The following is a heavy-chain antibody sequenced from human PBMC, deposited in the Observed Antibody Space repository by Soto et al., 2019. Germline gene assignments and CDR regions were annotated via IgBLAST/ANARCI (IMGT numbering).Heavy chain of an antibody. CDR2: ISTYNGNT. Sequence: GASVKVSCKASGYTFDRYGISWVRQAPGRGLEWMGWISTYNGNTNYAQKLKGRVTMTTDTFTSTAYMELRSLTSDDTAVYYCAREGYCSSGSCALYSHEYFGMDVWG. J-gene: IGHJ6*02. CDR1: GYTFDRYG. D-gene: IGHD2-15*01. V-gene: IGHV1-18*01. CDR3: AREGYCSSGSCALYSHEYFGMDV.